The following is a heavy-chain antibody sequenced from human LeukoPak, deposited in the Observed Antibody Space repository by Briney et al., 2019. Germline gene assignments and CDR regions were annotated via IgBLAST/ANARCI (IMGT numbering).Heavy chain of an antibody. CDR2: IYYSGST. V-gene: IGHV4-59*01. CDR3: ARDGSGWASLNY. CDR1: GGSISSYY. J-gene: IGHJ4*02. Sequence: SETLSLTCTVSGGSISSYYWSWIRQPPGKGLEWIGYIYYSGSTNYNPSLKSRITISVDTSKNQFSLKLSSVTAADTAVYYCARDGSGWASLNYWGQGTLVTVSS. D-gene: IGHD6-19*01.